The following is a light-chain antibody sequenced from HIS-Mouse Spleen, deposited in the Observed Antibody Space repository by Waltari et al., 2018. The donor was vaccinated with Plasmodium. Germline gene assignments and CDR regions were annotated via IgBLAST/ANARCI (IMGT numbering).Light chain of an antibody. CDR2: EDS. Sequence: SYELTQPPSVSVSPGQTARITCSGDALPKKYAYWYQQQSGQAPVLFIYEDSKRPSGIPERFSGSRSGTIATLTISGAQVEDEADYYCYSTDSSGNHRVFGGGTKLTVL. CDR3: YSTDSSGNHRV. V-gene: IGLV3-10*01. CDR1: ALPKKY. J-gene: IGLJ3*02.